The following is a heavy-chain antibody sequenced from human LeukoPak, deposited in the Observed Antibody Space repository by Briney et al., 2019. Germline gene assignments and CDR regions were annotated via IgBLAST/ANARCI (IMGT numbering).Heavy chain of an antibody. J-gene: IGHJ3*02. Sequence: GGSLRLSCEASGFTFSSYEMNWVRQAPGKGLGWVSFISSSGNTIYYPDSVKGRFIISRDNAKNSLYLQMNSLRTEDTAIYYCARERPGEDTFDIWGQGTMVTVSS. D-gene: IGHD7-27*01. V-gene: IGHV3-48*03. CDR1: GFTFSSYE. CDR2: ISSSGNTI. CDR3: ARERPGEDTFDI.